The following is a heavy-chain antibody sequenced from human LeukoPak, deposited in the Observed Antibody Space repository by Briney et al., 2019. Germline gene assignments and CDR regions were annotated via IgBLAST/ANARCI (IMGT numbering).Heavy chain of an antibody. CDR1: GFTFSYYS. J-gene: IGHJ3*01. Sequence: GGSRRLSCAAFGFTFSYYSMNWVRQAPGKGLEWISYSNTDGTISYADSVKGRFTISRDNAENSLYLQMNSLRDEDTAVYFCVRDRDYAFDFWGQGTMVTVSS. V-gene: IGHV3-48*02. CDR3: VRDRDYAFDF. CDR2: SNTDGTI.